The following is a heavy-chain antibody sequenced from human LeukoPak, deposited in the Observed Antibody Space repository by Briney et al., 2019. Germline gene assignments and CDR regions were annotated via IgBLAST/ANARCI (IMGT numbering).Heavy chain of an antibody. J-gene: IGHJ6*03. D-gene: IGHD3-10*01. V-gene: IGHV1-69*13. CDR2: IIPIFGTA. Sequence: GASVKVSCKASGGTFRSYGISWVRQAPGQGLEWMGGIIPIFGTANYAQKFQGRVTITADESTSTAYMELSSLRSEDTAVYYCARYGSGSYYKNYYYYYYMDVWGKGTTVTISS. CDR1: GGTFRSYG. CDR3: ARYGSGSYYKNYYYYYYMDV.